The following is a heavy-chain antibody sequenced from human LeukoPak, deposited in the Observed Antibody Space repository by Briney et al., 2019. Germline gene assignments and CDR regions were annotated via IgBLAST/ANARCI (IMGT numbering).Heavy chain of an antibody. CDR3: ARVSDIVVD. CDR2: MNPNSGNT. D-gene: IGHD2-2*01. J-gene: IGHJ4*02. CDR1: GGSSSSYV. Sequence: ASVKVSCKASGGSSSSYVITWVRQATGQGLEWMGWMNPNSGNTGYAQKFQGRVTITRNTSISTAYMELSSLRSEDTAVYYCARVSDIVVDWGQGTLVTVSS. V-gene: IGHV1-8*01.